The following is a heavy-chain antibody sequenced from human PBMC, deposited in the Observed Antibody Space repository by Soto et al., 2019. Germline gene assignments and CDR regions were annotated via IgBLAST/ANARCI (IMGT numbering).Heavy chain of an antibody. J-gene: IGHJ6*02. V-gene: IGHV1-69*06. Sequence: SVKVSCKASGGTFSSYAISWVRQAPGQGLEWMGGIIPIFGTANYAQKFQGRVTITADKSTSTAYMELSSLRSEDTAVYYCASNRASGNNYYYYGMDVWGQGXTVTVYS. CDR1: GGTFSSYA. CDR3: ASNRASGNNYYYYGMDV. CDR2: IIPIFGTA. D-gene: IGHD6-25*01.